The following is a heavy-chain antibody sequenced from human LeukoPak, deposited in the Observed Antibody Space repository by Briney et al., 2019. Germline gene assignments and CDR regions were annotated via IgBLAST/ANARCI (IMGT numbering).Heavy chain of an antibody. D-gene: IGHD3-10*01. J-gene: IGHJ4*02. CDR2: IYYSGNT. CDR1: GGSISSSSYY. CDR3: ATDTMVRGVIWVGVDY. V-gene: IGHV4-39*07. Sequence: SETLSLTCTVSGGSISSSSYYWGWIRQPPGKGLEWIGSIYYSGNTYYNPSLKSRVTISVDTSKNQFSLKLSSVTAADTAVYYCATDTMVRGVIWVGVDYWGQGTLVTVSS.